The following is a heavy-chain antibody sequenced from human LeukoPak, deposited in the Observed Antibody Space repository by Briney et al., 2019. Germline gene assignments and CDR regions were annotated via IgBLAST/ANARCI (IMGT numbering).Heavy chain of an antibody. CDR1: GYTFTSYG. V-gene: IGHV1-18*01. D-gene: IGHD2-21*02. Sequence: ASVKVSCKASGYTFTSYGISWVRQAPGQGLEWMGWISAYNGNTNYAQKLQGRVTMTTDTSTSTAYMELRSLRSDDTAVYYCARDLDCGGDCSPYFDYWGQGTLVTVSS. J-gene: IGHJ4*02. CDR3: ARDLDCGGDCSPYFDY. CDR2: ISAYNGNT.